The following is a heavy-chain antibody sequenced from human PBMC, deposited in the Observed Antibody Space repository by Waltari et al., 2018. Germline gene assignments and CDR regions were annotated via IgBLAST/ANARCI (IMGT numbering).Heavy chain of an antibody. D-gene: IGHD2-2*01. CDR3: AREVVPPARVVVNWFDP. CDR1: GYSFTTYA. J-gene: IGHJ5*02. V-gene: IGHV7-4-1*02. CDR2: INTNTRNP. Sequence: QVQLVQSGSELKKPGDSVKVSCKASGYSFTTYAINWIRQAPGEGLELMGWINTNTRNPVYVQGFTGRFVFSLDTSVNTAYLQINSLKAEDTAVYFCAREVVPPARVVVNWFDPWGQGTLVTVSS.